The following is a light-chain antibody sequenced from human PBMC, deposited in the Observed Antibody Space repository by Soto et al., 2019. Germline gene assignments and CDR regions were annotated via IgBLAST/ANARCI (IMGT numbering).Light chain of an antibody. V-gene: IGKV1-27*01. CDR3: QKYNSAPRT. CDR1: QDINNY. Sequence: DIQMTQSPSSLSASVGDRVTITCRASQDINNYLAWYQVQPGKGPKLLIYAASTMQSGAPSPFSGSGSGTDITLTISSPQPEDVATYFCQKYNSAPRTFGQGTRVEI. J-gene: IGKJ1*01. CDR2: AAS.